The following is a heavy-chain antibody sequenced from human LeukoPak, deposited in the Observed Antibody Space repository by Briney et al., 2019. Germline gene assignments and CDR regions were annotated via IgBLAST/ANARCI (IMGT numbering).Heavy chain of an antibody. Sequence: SETLSLTCAVYGGSFSGYYWSWIRQPPGKGLEWIGFIYYSGSTSYNPSLKSRVTISLDMSKNQFSLKLSSVTAADTAVYYCASGSYSFYYFDYWGQGTLVTVSS. CDR3: ASGSYSFYYFDY. J-gene: IGHJ4*02. CDR1: GGSFSGYY. V-gene: IGHV4-59*01. D-gene: IGHD1-26*01. CDR2: IYYSGST.